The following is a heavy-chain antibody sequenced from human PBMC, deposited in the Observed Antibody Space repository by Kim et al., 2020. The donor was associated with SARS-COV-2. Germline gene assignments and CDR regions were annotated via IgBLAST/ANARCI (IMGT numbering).Heavy chain of an antibody. CDR3: AKDDDYGDYLPGSL. Sequence: GGSLRLSCAASGFTFSSYAMSWVRQAPGKGLEWVSAISGSGGSTYYADSVKGRFTISRDNSKNTLYLQMNSLRAEDTAVYYCAKDDDYGDYLPGSLRGQGTLVTVSS. D-gene: IGHD4-17*01. V-gene: IGHV3-23*01. CDR2: ISGSGGST. J-gene: IGHJ4*02. CDR1: GFTFSSYA.